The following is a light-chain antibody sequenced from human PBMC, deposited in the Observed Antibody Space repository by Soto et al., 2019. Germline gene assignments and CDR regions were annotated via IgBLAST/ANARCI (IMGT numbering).Light chain of an antibody. V-gene: IGKV1-17*01. CDR1: QGIRND. Sequence: DIQMTQSPSSLSASVGDRVTITCRASQGIRNDLAWFQQKPGKAPKRLIYAASNLRSGVPSRFSGSGSGTEFTLTISRLEPEDFAVYYCQQYGSSPRTFGQGTKVEIK. CDR2: AAS. CDR3: QQYGSSPRT. J-gene: IGKJ1*01.